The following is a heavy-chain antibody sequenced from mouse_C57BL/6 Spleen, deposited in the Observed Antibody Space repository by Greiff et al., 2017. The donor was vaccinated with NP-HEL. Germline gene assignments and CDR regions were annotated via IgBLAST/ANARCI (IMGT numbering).Heavy chain of an antibody. D-gene: IGHD2-14*01. CDR3: AREKVYAMDY. CDR1: GYTFTSYW. J-gene: IGHJ4*01. CDR2: IYPSDSET. V-gene: IGHV1-61*01. Sequence: QVQLQQPGAELVRPGSSVKLSCKASGYTFTSYWMDWVQQRPGQGLEWIGNIYPSDSETHYNQKFKDKATLTVDKSSSTAYMQLSSLTSEDSAVYYCAREKVYAMDYWGQGTSVTVSS.